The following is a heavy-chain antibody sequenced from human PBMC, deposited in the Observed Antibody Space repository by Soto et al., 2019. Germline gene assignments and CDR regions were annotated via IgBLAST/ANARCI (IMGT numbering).Heavy chain of an antibody. CDR1: GYTLTELS. D-gene: IGHD6-19*01. V-gene: IGHV1-24*01. J-gene: IGHJ6*03. CDR2: FDPEDGET. Sequence: ALVKVSCKVSGYTLTELSMHWVRQAPGKGLEWMGGFDPEDGETIYAQKFQGRVTMTEDTSTDTAYMELSSLRSEDTAVYYCATTKVAGPYYYYYYMDVWGKGTTVTVSS. CDR3: ATTKVAGPYYYYYYMDV.